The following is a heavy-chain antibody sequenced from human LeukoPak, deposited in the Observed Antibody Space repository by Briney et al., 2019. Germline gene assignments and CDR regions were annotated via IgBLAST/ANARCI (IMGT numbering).Heavy chain of an antibody. CDR1: GFTFSSYW. V-gene: IGHV3-7*01. CDR3: ARPLDILTGYPNY. CDR2: IKQDGSEK. Sequence: GGSLRLSCAVSGFTFSSYWMSWVRQAPGKGLEWATNIKQDGSEKYYVDSVKGRFTISRDNAKNSLYLQMNSLRAEDTAVYYCARPLDILTGYPNYWGQGTLVTVSS. D-gene: IGHD3-9*01. J-gene: IGHJ4*02.